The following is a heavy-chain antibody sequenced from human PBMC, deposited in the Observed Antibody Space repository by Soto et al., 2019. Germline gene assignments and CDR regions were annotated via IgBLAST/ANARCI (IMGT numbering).Heavy chain of an antibody. CDR2: IYYSGST. J-gene: IGHJ3*02. CDR1: GGSISSNSHY. CDR3: ACHTAVMIVGGAVDI. V-gene: IGHV4-39*01. Sequence: QLQLKSSGPGLVKPSETLSLTCIVSGGSISSNSHYWGWIRQPPGKGLEWIGTIYYSGSTYYNPSPETRVTKCVATSMNSVSLRLTSVNAADTAMCYCACHTAVMIVGGAVDIWGQWSVVTVCS. D-gene: IGHD3-10*01.